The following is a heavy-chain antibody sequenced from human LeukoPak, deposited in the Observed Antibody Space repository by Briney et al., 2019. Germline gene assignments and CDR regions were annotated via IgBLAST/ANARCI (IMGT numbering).Heavy chain of an antibody. CDR1: GYTFTSYY. V-gene: IGHV1-69*13. Sequence: ASVKVSCKASGYTFTSYYMHWVRQAPGQGLEWMGGIIPIFGTANYAQKFQGRVTITADESTSTAYMELSSLRSEDTAVYYCAREDGRYCSSTSCYSQVFDPWGQGTLVTVSS. J-gene: IGHJ5*02. D-gene: IGHD2-2*02. CDR3: AREDGRYCSSTSCYSQVFDP. CDR2: IIPIFGTA.